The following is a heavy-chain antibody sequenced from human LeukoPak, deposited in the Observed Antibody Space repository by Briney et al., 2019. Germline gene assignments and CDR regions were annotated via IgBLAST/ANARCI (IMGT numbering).Heavy chain of an antibody. J-gene: IGHJ3*02. CDR1: GFTFSSYS. CDR2: ISSSSSYV. D-gene: IGHD3-9*01. CDR3: AKQQRNYDILTGYYLGAFDI. Sequence: GGSLRLSCAASGFTFSSYSMNWVRQAPGKGLEWVSSISSSSSYVYYADSVKGRFTISRDNSKNTLYLQMNSLRAEDTAVYYCAKQQRNYDILTGYYLGAFDIWGQGTMVTVSS. V-gene: IGHV3-21*04.